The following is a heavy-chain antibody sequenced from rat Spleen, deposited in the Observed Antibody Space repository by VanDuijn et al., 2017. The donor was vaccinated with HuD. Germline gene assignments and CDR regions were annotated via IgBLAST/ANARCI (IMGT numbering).Heavy chain of an antibody. CDR2: MRYNGET. D-gene: IGHD1-1*01. J-gene: IGHJ2*01. Sequence: QVQLKESGPGLVQPSQTLSLTCTVSGFSLTSYNVHWVRQPPGKGLEWMGRMRYNGETSYNSALKPRLSIIRDTSKNQVFLKMNSLQTDDSGTYYCTRDGGELTPFDYWGQGVMVTVSS. V-gene: IGHV2-63*01. CDR3: TRDGGELTPFDY. CDR1: GFSLTSYN.